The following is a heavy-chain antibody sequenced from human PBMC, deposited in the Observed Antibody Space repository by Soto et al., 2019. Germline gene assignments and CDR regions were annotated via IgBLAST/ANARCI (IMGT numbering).Heavy chain of an antibody. J-gene: IGHJ4*02. Sequence: VQLVESGGGVVQPGRSLRLSCAASGFTFSSYGMHWVRQAPGKGLEWVAVISYDGSNKYYADSVKGRFTISRDNSKNTLYLQMNSLRAEDTAVYYCAKDKDHQVFDYWGQGTLVTVSS. CDR2: ISYDGSNK. CDR3: AKDKDHQVFDY. V-gene: IGHV3-30*18. CDR1: GFTFSSYG.